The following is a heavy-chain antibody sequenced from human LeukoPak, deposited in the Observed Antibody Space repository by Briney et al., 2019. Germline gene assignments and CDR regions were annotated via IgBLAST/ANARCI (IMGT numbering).Heavy chain of an antibody. V-gene: IGHV4-59*12. J-gene: IGHJ4*02. Sequence: SETLSLTCTVSGGSISSNYWSWIRQPPGKGLQWVGYINYSGNTNYNPSLTGRVTVSVDTSKNQFSLKLSSVTAADTAVYYCARLRGYNYPYYFDYWGQGTLVTVSS. D-gene: IGHD5-18*01. CDR1: GGSISSNY. CDR2: INYSGNT. CDR3: ARLRGYNYPYYFDY.